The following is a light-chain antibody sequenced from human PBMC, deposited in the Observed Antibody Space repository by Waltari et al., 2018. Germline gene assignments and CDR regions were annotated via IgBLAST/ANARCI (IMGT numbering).Light chain of an antibody. Sequence: ETVLTQSPATLSLSPGERATPSCRASQTVDNYLAWYQQKPGQAPRLLIYDASNRATGIPARFSGSGSGTDFTLTISSLEPEDFAVYYCQQRKIWPPLTFGGGTKVE. CDR1: QTVDNY. J-gene: IGKJ4*01. CDR2: DAS. CDR3: QQRKIWPPLT. V-gene: IGKV3-11*01.